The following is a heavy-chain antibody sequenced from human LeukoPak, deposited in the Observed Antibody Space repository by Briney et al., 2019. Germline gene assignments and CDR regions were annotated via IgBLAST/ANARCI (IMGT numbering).Heavy chain of an antibody. Sequence: GGSLRLSCAASGFTFSSYAMNWVRQAPGKGLEWDSVISGSGGSTYYADSVKGRFTISRDNSKNTLYLQMNSLRAEDTAVYYCATAFDGSGYYFALDYWGQGTLVTVSS. CDR3: ATAFDGSGYYFALDY. V-gene: IGHV3-23*01. D-gene: IGHD3-22*01. CDR1: GFTFSSYA. J-gene: IGHJ4*02. CDR2: ISGSGGST.